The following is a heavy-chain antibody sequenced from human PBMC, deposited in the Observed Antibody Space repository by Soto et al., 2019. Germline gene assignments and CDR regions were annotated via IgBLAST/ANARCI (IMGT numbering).Heavy chain of an antibody. V-gene: IGHV1-8*01. Sequence: ASVKVSCKASGYTFTSYDINWVRQATGQGLEWMGWMNPNSGNTGYAQKFQGRVTMTRNTSISTAYMELSSLRSEDTAVYYCAREPVGYCSSTSCQLRDAFDIWGKGTMVTVSS. D-gene: IGHD2-2*01. CDR3: AREPVGYCSSTSCQLRDAFDI. CDR2: MNPNSGNT. J-gene: IGHJ3*02. CDR1: GYTFTSYD.